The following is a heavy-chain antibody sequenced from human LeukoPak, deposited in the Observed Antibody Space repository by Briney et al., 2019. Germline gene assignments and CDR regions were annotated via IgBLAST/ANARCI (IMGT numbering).Heavy chain of an antibody. Sequence: GGSLRLSCAASGFTFSDYYMSWIRQAPGKGLEWVSYISSSGSTIYYADSVKGRFTISRDNAKNTLYLQMNSLRAEDTALYYCARGQDYYDSSGTYYWGQGTLVTVSS. CDR2: ISSSGSTI. D-gene: IGHD3-22*01. CDR1: GFTFSDYY. CDR3: ARGQDYYDSSGTYY. J-gene: IGHJ4*02. V-gene: IGHV3-11*01.